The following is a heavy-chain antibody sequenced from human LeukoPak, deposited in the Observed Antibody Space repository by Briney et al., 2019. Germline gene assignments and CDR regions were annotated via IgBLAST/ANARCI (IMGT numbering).Heavy chain of an antibody. CDR3: ARETPSRWAFDY. Sequence: GGSLRLSCAASGFTVSSNYMSWVRQAPGKGLEWVSVIYSGGSTYYADSVKGRFTISRDNSKNTLYLQMNSLRAEDTAVYYCARETPSRWAFDYWGQGTLVTVSS. J-gene: IGHJ4*02. V-gene: IGHV3-53*01. CDR1: GFTVSSNY. D-gene: IGHD3-3*01. CDR2: IYSGGST.